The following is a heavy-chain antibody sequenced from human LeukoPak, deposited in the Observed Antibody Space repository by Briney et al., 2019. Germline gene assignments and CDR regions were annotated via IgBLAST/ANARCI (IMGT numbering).Heavy chain of an antibody. Sequence: PGGSLRLSCAASGFTFTSYSMNWVRQAPGKGLEWVANIKQDGSETYYVDSVMGRFTISRLNAKNSVYLQMNSLRAEDTAVYYCARDRSISGVVTIDFWGQGTLVTVSS. V-gene: IGHV3-7*01. D-gene: IGHD3-3*01. CDR1: GFTFTSYS. CDR2: IKQDGSET. J-gene: IGHJ4*02. CDR3: ARDRSISGVVTIDF.